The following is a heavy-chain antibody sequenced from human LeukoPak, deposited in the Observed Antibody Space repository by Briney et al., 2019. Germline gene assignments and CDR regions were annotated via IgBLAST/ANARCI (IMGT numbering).Heavy chain of an antibody. CDR1: GFTFSSYG. CDR3: AKSGLRSRPRGTDFDY. CDR2: ISYDGSNK. Sequence: PGRSLRLSCAASGFTFSSYGMHWVRQAPGKGLEWVAVISYDGSNKYYADSVKGRFTISRDNSKNTLYLQMDSLRAEDTAVYYCAKSGLRSRPRGTDFDYWGQGTLVTVSS. J-gene: IGHJ4*02. D-gene: IGHD5-12*01. V-gene: IGHV3-30*18.